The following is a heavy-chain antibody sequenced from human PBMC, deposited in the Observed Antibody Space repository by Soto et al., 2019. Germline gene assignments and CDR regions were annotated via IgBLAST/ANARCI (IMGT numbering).Heavy chain of an antibody. D-gene: IGHD6-13*01. CDR1: GYSFTSYW. CDR3: VRQEGGDSSSWFSVAFYYGMDV. CDR2: IYPGDSDT. J-gene: IGHJ6*02. Sequence: GESLKISCKGSGYSFTSYWIGWVRQMPGKGLEWMGIIYPGDSDTRYSPSFQGQVTISADKSISTAYLQWSSLKASDTAMYYCVRQEGGDSSSWFSVAFYYGMDVWGQGTTVTVSS. V-gene: IGHV5-51*01.